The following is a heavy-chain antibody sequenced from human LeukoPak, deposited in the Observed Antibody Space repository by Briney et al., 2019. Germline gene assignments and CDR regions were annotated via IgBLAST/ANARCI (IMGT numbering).Heavy chain of an antibody. J-gene: IGHJ4*02. V-gene: IGHV4-59*08. CDR1: GGSISXXX. CDR3: AGLRYFDWSLDY. CDR2: ISYSATT. Sequence: PSEXXXXXXXXXGGSISXXXXSWLRQPPGXXLXCIVYISYSATTNYNPSLQSRLTISVDTSKNHFSLKLSSVTAADTAVYYCAGLRYFDWSLDYWGQGTLVTVSS. D-gene: IGHD3-9*01.